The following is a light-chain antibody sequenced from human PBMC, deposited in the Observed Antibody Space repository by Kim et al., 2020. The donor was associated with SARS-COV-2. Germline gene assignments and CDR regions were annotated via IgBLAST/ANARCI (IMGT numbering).Light chain of an antibody. CDR3: CSYAGSGLGV. J-gene: IGLJ2*01. Sequence: QSALTQPASVSGSPGQSITISCTGTNSDIGSYNLVSWYQQHPGKAPKLMIHEVTKRPSWVSDRFSGSKSGNTASLTISGLQAEDEADYYCCSYAGSGLGVFGGGTKVTVL. CDR1: NSDIGSYNL. V-gene: IGLV2-23*02. CDR2: EVT.